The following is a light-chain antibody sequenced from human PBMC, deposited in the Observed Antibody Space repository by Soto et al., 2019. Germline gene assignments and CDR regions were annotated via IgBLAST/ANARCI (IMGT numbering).Light chain of an antibody. Sequence: DIQMTQSPSSLSASVGDRVTITCRASQSISSYLNWYQQKPGKAPKLLIYDASNLERGVPSRFSGSGSGTEFTLTISSLQPDDFATYYCQQYNTFWTFGPGTKVDI. J-gene: IGKJ3*01. CDR2: DAS. CDR3: QQYNTFWT. V-gene: IGKV1-5*01. CDR1: QSISSY.